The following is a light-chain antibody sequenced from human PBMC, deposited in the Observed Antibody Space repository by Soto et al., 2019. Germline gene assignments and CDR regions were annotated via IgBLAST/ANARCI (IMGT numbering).Light chain of an antibody. J-gene: IGKJ5*01. CDR1: QSVSSN. V-gene: IGKV3-20*01. Sequence: ERVMTQSPSTLSVSPGERATLSCRASQSVSSNLAWYQQKPGQAPRLLLYGASNRATGIPDRFSGSGSGTDFTLTISRLEPEDFAVYFCHQYGTSPPITFGQGTRLEIK. CDR2: GAS. CDR3: HQYGTSPPIT.